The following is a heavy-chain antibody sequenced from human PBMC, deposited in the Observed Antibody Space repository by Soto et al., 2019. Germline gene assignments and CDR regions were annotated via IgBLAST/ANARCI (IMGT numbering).Heavy chain of an antibody. J-gene: IGHJ4*02. CDR1: GYTFASYY. CDR2: INPSGGST. Sequence: GASVKVSCKASGYTFASYYMHWVRQAPGQGLEWMGIINPSGGSTSYAQKFQGRVTMTRDTSTSTVYMELSSLRSEDTAVYYCARTPLVVKSIDYWGQGTLVTVSS. V-gene: IGHV1-46*01. D-gene: IGHD2-21*01. CDR3: ARTPLVVKSIDY.